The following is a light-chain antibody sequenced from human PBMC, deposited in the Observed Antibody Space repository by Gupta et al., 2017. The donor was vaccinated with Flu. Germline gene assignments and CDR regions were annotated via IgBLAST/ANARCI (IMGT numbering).Light chain of an antibody. CDR2: GAS. V-gene: IGKV3-15*01. CDR1: QSVSSN. CDR3: QQYNKWPPWT. Sequence: ERATLSCRASQSVSSNLAWYQQKPGQAPRLLIHGASTRATGIPARFSGSGSGTEFTLTISSLQSEDFAVYYCQQYNKWPPWTFGQGTKVEIK. J-gene: IGKJ1*01.